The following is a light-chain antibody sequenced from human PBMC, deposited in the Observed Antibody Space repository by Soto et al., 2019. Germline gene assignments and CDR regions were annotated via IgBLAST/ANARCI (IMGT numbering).Light chain of an antibody. J-gene: IGLJ2*01. V-gene: IGLV1-40*01. CDR1: SSNIGAGYD. CDR3: ATWDGSLPGEV. CDR2: GNS. Sequence: QSVLTQPPSVSGAPGQRVTISCTGSSSNIGAGYDVQWYQQLPGTAPKVLIFGNSNRPSGVPDRFSGSKSGTSASLAITGLQAEDDADYHCATWDGSLPGEVFGGGTKLTVL.